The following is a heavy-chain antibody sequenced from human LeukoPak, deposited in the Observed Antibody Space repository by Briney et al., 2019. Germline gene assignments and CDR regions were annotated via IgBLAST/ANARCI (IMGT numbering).Heavy chain of an antibody. V-gene: IGHV1-69*06. CDR3: ARLTVTMVRGVWTSMDV. CDR1: GGTFSSYA. D-gene: IGHD3-10*01. Sequence: ASVKVSCKASGGTFSSYAISWVRQAPGQGLEWMGGIIPIFGTANYAQKFQGRVTITADKSTSTAYMELSSLRSEDTAVYYCARLTVTMVRGVWTSMDVWGKGTTVTVSS. CDR2: IIPIFGTA. J-gene: IGHJ6*04.